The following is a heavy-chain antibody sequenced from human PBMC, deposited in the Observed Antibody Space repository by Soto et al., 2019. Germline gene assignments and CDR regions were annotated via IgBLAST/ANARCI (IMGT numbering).Heavy chain of an antibody. Sequence: EVQLVESGGGLVQPVGSLRLSCAASGFTFSSYDMHWVRQATGKGLEWVSAIGTAGDTYYPGSVKGRFTISRENAKNSLYLQMNSLRAEDTAVYYCARAGIAVADPTFDYWGQGTLVTVSS. CDR3: ARAGIAVADPTFDY. J-gene: IGHJ4*02. D-gene: IGHD6-19*01. CDR2: IGTAGDT. V-gene: IGHV3-13*01. CDR1: GFTFSSYD.